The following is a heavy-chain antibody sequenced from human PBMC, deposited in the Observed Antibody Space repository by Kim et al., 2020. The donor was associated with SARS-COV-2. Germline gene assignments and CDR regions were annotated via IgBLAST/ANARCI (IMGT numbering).Heavy chain of an antibody. V-gene: IGHV4-59*01. CDR2: IYYSGST. CDR1: GGSISSYY. Sequence: SETLSLTCTVSGGSISSYYWSWIRQPPGKGLEWIGYIYYSGSTNYNPSLKSRVTISVDTSKNQFSLKLSSVTAADTAVYYCARSDYDSSGYDWGQGTLVTVSS. D-gene: IGHD3-22*01. CDR3: ARSDYDSSGYD. J-gene: IGHJ4*02.